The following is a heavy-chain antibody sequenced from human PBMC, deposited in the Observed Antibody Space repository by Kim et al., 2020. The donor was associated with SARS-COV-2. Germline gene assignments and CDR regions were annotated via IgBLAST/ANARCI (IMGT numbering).Heavy chain of an antibody. J-gene: IGHJ4*02. CDR1: GFTFSKFA. Sequence: GGSLRLSCVASGFTFSKFAIHWVRQAPGKGLEWVAVVSFDGSKKEYSDSVKGLFTIARDMSKNTMYLEMNSLRPEDTAVYYCAKGGSKFDWLLFDFWGQGTQVIVSS. CDR3: AKGGSKFDWLLFDF. V-gene: IGHV3-30*18. D-gene: IGHD3-9*01. CDR2: VSFDGSKK.